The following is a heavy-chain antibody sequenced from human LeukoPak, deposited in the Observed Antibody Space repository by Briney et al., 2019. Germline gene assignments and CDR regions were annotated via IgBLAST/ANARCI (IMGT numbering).Heavy chain of an antibody. CDR3: ARVVEWLFDY. D-gene: IGHD3-3*01. J-gene: IGHJ4*02. Sequence: PGGSLRLSCAASGFTVSSNYMSWVRQAPGKGLEWVSVIYSGGSTYYADSVKGRFTISRDNSKNTLYLQMNSLRAKDTAVYYCARVVEWLFDYWGQGTLVTVSS. V-gene: IGHV3-53*01. CDR1: GFTVSSNY. CDR2: IYSGGST.